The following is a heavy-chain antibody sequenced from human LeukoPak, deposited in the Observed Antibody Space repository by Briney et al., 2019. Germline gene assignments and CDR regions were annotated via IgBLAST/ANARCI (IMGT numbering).Heavy chain of an antibody. CDR3: AKDYEPLVGVHRWGDWFDP. J-gene: IGHJ5*02. Sequence: PGGSLRLSCAASGFTVSSNYMSWVRQAPGKGLEWVSVIYSGGSTYYADSVKGRFTISRDNSKNTLYLQMNSLRAEGTAVYYCAKDYEPLVGVHRWGDWFDPWGQGTLVTVSS. V-gene: IGHV3-53*01. D-gene: IGHD1-26*01. CDR2: IYSGGST. CDR1: GFTVSSNY.